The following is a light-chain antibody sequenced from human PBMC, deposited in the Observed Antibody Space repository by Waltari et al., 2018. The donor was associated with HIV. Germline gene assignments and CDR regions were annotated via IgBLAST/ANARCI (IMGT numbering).Light chain of an antibody. CDR2: KTS. Sequence: QMTQSPSTLSAAVGDKVTITCRASQIINNWLAWYNQKPGKPPKLLIYKTSYLESGVPSRFSGSVSGADFTLIIDGLQPDDFATYYCQQYNSHSYAFGQGTKVDVK. V-gene: IGKV1-5*03. CDR3: QQYNSHSYA. J-gene: IGKJ2*01. CDR1: QIINNW.